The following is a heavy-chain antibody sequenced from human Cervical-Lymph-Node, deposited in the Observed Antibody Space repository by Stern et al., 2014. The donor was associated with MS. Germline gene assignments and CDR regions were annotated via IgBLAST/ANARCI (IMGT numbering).Heavy chain of an antibody. J-gene: IGHJ4*02. CDR3: ASPFYCTATTCSDY. CDR1: GGSITSGSSH. Sequence: VQLEESGPGLVKPSQTLSLTCTVSGGSITSGSSHWSWIRQPAGKGLEWIGRIYTTGNTNYNPSLKNRVTMSVDTSKNLFSLPLSSVTAADTAVYFCASPFYCTATTCSDYWGQGTLVTVSS. V-gene: IGHV4-61*02. CDR2: IYTTGNT. D-gene: IGHD1-1*01.